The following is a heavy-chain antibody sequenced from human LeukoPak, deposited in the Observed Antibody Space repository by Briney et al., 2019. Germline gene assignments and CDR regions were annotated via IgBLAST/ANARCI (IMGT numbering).Heavy chain of an antibody. CDR1: GFTFSAFA. CDR3: VKGSSYYYDSGGYYVDY. J-gene: IGHJ4*02. CDR2: ISSHGDTT. Sequence: PGGSLRLSCSASGFTFSAFAMHWVRQAPGKGLEYVSAISSHGDTTYYADSVKGRFAISRDNSKNTLHLQMSSLRAEDTAVYYCVKGSSYYYDSGGYYVDYWGQGTLVTVSS. D-gene: IGHD3-22*01. V-gene: IGHV3-64D*06.